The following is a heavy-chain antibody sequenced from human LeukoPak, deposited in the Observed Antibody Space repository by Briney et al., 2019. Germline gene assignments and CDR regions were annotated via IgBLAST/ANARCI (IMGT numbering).Heavy chain of an antibody. D-gene: IGHD3-3*01. Sequence: GGSLRLSCAASGFTFSSYWMSWVRQAPGKGLEWVANIKQDGSEKYYVDSVKGRFTISRDNAKNSLYLQMNSLRAEDTAVYYCARDWAARHAYYDFWSGYSPNWFDPWGQGTLVTVSS. CDR3: ARDWAARHAYYDFWSGYSPNWFDP. V-gene: IGHV3-7*01. J-gene: IGHJ5*02. CDR1: GFTFSSYW. CDR2: IKQDGSEK.